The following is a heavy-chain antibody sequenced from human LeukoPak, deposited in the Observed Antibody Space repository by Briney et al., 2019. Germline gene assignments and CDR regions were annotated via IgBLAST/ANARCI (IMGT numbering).Heavy chain of an antibody. V-gene: IGHV3-30*03. D-gene: IGHD2-2*01. Sequence: PGGSLRLSCAASGFTFSSYGMHWVRQAPGKGLEWVAVISYDGSNKYYADSVKGRFTISRDNSKNTLYLQMNSLRAEDTAVYYCAREWWWDIVVVPAAKAQDGMDVWGQGTTVTVSS. CDR2: ISYDGSNK. J-gene: IGHJ6*02. CDR3: AREWWWDIVVVPAAKAQDGMDV. CDR1: GFTFSSYG.